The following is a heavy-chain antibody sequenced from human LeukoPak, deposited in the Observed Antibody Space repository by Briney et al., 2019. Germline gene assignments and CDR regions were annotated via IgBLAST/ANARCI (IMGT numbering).Heavy chain of an antibody. D-gene: IGHD4-17*01. CDR3: ARLDYVDAFDI. Sequence: GGPLRLSCAASGFTFSSYTMNWVRQAPGKGLEWVSSISSSSTYIYYADSLKGRFTISRDNAKNSLYLQMNSLRAEDTAVYYCARLDYVDAFDIWGQGTMVTVSS. CDR2: ISSSSTYI. J-gene: IGHJ3*02. V-gene: IGHV3-21*01. CDR1: GFTFSSYT.